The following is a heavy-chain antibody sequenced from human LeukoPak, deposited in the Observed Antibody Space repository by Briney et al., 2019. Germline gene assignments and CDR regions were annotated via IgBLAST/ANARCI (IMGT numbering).Heavy chain of an antibody. CDR3: ARSVSGSYGLFDY. V-gene: IGHV3-21*01. D-gene: IGHD1-26*01. CDR1: GFTFTTYS. CDR2: ISSGSSAI. J-gene: IGHJ4*02. Sequence: GGSLRLSCEASGFTFTTYSMTWVRQAPGKGLEWVSIISSGSSAIFSADSVKGRFTISRDNAKNTLYLQMNSLRAEDTAVYYCARSVSGSYGLFDYWGQGTLVTVSS.